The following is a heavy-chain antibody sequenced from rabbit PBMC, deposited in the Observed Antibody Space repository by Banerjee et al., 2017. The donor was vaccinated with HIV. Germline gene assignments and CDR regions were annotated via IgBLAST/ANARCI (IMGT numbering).Heavy chain of an antibody. Sequence: QSLEESGGGLVKPGASLTLTCTASGIDLSSYYYMCWVRQAPGKGLELIACIYTSSGSTYYASWAKGRFTISKMSSTTLTLQMTSLTAADTATYFCARDLMAGVGDLWGPGTLVTVS. CDR2: IYTSSGST. CDR3: ARDLMAGVGDL. CDR1: GIDLSSYYY. J-gene: IGHJ4*01. D-gene: IGHD4-1*01. V-gene: IGHV1S40*01.